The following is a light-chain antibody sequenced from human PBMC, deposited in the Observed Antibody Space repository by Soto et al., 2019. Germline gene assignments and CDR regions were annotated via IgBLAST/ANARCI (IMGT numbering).Light chain of an antibody. J-gene: IGLJ1*01. CDR3: SSYTTSTTYV. CDR2: DVG. V-gene: IGLV2-14*03. Sequence: QSALTQPASVSGSPGQSIAISCTGTSSDVGAYNYVSWFQQHPGKAPKLIIYDVGSRPSGVSNRFSGSKSGNTASLTISGLQDEDEADYYCSSYTTSTTYVFGTGTKLTVL. CDR1: SSDVGAYNY.